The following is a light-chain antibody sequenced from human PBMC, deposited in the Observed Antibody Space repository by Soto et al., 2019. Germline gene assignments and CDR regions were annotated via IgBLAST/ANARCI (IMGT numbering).Light chain of an antibody. V-gene: IGKV3D-15*01. Sequence: EIVLTPSPANLSVSPGERTTLSFRASQGVSSNLAWYRQKHGQAPRPLIYGPSIRATGIPDRFRGRGSGKEFSLTISSLQSENLAVYYCKQYINWPRTFGQGTKVE. CDR3: KQYINWPRT. J-gene: IGKJ1*01. CDR2: GPS. CDR1: QGVSSN.